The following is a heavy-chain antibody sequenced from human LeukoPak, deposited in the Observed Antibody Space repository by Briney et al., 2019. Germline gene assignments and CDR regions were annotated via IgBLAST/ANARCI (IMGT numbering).Heavy chain of an antibody. D-gene: IGHD6-19*01. CDR3: ARTKSGWYYSDY. Sequence: KPSETLSLTCTVSGGSMRSYYWSWIRQPPGKGLELIGYVYYSGTANYNPSLENRVTILVDTSKNQFSLNLSSVAAADTAVYYCARTKSGWYYSDYWGQGTLVSVSS. J-gene: IGHJ4*02. V-gene: IGHV4-59*08. CDR2: VYYSGTA. CDR1: GGSMRSYY.